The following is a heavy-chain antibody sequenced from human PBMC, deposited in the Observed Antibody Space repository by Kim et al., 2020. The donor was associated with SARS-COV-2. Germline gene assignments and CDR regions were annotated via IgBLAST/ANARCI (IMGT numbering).Heavy chain of an antibody. Sequence: GGSLRLSCAASGFTFSDYYMSWIRQAPGKGLEWVSYISSSGSTIYYADSVKGRFTISRDNAKTSLYLQMNSLRAEDTAVYYCASDKITMVRGVIFYYYGMDVWGQGSTVTVSS. V-gene: IGHV3-11*01. CDR3: ASDKITMVRGVIFYYYGMDV. J-gene: IGHJ6*02. CDR2: ISSSGSTI. CDR1: GFTFSDYY. D-gene: IGHD3-10*01.